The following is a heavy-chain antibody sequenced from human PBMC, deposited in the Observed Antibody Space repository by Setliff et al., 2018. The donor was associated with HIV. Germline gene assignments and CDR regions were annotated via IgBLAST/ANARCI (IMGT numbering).Heavy chain of an antibody. D-gene: IGHD2-15*01. V-gene: IGHV3-30*02. CDR3: TNAGYCRGGSCYSGTNFDN. CDR2: IWSDGSEK. J-gene: IGHJ4*01. Sequence: GGSLRLSCAASGFTFSRYGMHWFRQAPGKGLEWVAVIWSDGSEKYYADSVKGRFTISRDNSKNTLYLQMNSLRADDTAVYYCTNAGYCRGGSCYSGTNFDNWGQGTLVTVSS. CDR1: GFTFSRYG.